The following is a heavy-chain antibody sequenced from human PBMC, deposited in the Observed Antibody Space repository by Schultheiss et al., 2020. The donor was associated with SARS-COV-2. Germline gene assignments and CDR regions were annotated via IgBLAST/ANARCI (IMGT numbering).Heavy chain of an antibody. V-gene: IGHV3-23*01. Sequence: GGSLRLSCAASGFTFSSYGMSWFRQAPGKGLEWVSAISGSGGSTYYADSVKGRFTISRDNSKNTLYLQMNSLRAEDTAVYFCAVTYYYDSGSSYFDYWGQGTLVTVSS. D-gene: IGHD3-10*01. J-gene: IGHJ4*02. CDR3: AVTYYYDSGSSYFDY. CDR1: GFTFSSYG. CDR2: ISGSGGST.